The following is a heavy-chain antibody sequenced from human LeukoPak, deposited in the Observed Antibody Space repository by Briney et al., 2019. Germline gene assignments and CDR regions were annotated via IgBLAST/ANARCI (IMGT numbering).Heavy chain of an antibody. J-gene: IGHJ4*02. V-gene: IGHV3-30*18. CDR1: GFTFSSYG. CDR2: ISYDGSNK. D-gene: IGHD2-2*01. Sequence: PGRSLRLSCAASGFTFSSYGMHWVRQAPGKGLEWVAVISYDGSNKYYADSVKGRFTISGDNSKNTLYLQMNSLRAEDTAVYYCAKDPSDIVVVPAAIDYWGQGTLVTVSS. CDR3: AKDPSDIVVVPAAIDY.